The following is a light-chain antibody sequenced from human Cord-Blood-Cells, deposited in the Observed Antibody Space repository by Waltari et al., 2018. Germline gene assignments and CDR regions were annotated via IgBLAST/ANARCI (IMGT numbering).Light chain of an antibody. CDR2: DVS. CDR1: TSYVGGYNH. CDR3: SSYTSSSTYV. V-gene: IGLV2-14*01. Sequence: QSALTQPASVSGSPGQSITIPCTGTTSYVGGYNHVAWYQQHPGKAPKLMIYDVSKRPSGVSNRFSGSKSGNTASLTISGLQAEDEADYYCSSYTSSSTYVFGTGTKVTVL. J-gene: IGLJ1*01.